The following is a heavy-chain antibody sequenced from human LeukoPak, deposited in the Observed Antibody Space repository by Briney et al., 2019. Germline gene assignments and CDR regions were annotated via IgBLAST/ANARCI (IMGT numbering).Heavy chain of an antibody. CDR1: GFTFSSYD. CDR2: IGTAGDT. Sequence: GSLRLSCAASGFTFSSYDMHWVRQATGKGLEWVSAIGTAGDTYYPGSVKGRFTISRENAKNYLYLQMNSLRAGDTAVYYCARWCSSTSCYGTPKTGYYGMDVWGQGTTVTVSS. V-gene: IGHV3-13*01. J-gene: IGHJ6*02. D-gene: IGHD2-2*01. CDR3: ARWCSSTSCYGTPKTGYYGMDV.